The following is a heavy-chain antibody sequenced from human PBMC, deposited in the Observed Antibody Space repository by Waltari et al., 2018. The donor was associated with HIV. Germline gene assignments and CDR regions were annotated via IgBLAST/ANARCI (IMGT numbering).Heavy chain of an antibody. V-gene: IGHV3-66*02. CDR3: SALADVRVDV. Sequence: EEQVVESGGGLVQPGGSMRLSGAASGFAVSSNFMSWVRQAPGKGLEWVSIIYSGGSTFYADSVKGRFTISRDSSKNTVYLQMSSLRTEDTAVYYCSALADVRVDVWGHGTPVTVSS. J-gene: IGHJ6*02. CDR2: IYSGGST. D-gene: IGHD6-19*01. CDR1: GFAVSSNF.